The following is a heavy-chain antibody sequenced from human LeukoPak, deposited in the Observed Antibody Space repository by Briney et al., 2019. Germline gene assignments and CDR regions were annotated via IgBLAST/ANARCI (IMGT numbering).Heavy chain of an antibody. V-gene: IGHV5-51*01. CDR3: ARRTATDFDH. CDR2: VYPGDSIT. Sequence: GESLKISCKGSGYSFTNYWISWVRQMPGKGLEWMAIVYPGDSITRYSPSFQGRVTVSADKSVSTAYLQWSSLKASDAAMYYCARRTATDFDHWGQGTLVTVSS. J-gene: IGHJ4*02. CDR1: GYSFTNYW. D-gene: IGHD5-18*01.